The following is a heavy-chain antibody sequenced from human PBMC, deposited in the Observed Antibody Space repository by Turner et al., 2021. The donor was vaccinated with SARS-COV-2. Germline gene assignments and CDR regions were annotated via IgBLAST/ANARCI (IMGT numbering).Heavy chain of an antibody. CDR2: FDPEDAET. J-gene: IGHJ4*02. V-gene: IGHV1-24*01. D-gene: IGHD2-21*02. Sequence: QVQLVQSGAEVNKPGASVKVSCKVSVYTLTELSMHWVRQAPGKGLEWMGGFDPEDAETIYAQKFQGRVTMTEDTSTDTAYMELSSLRSEDTAVYYCATGYAYCGGDCSIHYWGQGTLVTVSS. CDR3: ATGYAYCGGDCSIHY. CDR1: VYTLTELS.